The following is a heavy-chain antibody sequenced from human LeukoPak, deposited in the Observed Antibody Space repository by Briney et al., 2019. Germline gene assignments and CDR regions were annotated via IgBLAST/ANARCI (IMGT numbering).Heavy chain of an antibody. CDR3: ARGQGYDILTGYYPRPFDY. CDR2: INHSGST. V-gene: IGHV4-34*01. CDR1: GGSFSGYY. D-gene: IGHD3-9*01. J-gene: IGHJ4*02. Sequence: SETLSLTCAVYGGSFSGYYWSWIRQPPGKGLEWIGEINHSGSTNYNPSLKSRVTISVDTSKNQFSLKLSSVTAADTAVYYCARGQGYDILTGYYPRPFDYWGQGTLVTVSS.